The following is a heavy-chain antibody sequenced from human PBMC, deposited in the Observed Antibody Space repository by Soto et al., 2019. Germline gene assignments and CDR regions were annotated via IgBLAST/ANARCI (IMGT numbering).Heavy chain of an antibody. CDR2: ISSSGSTI. CDR3: ARDHELRLQFFDY. V-gene: IGHV3-48*03. D-gene: IGHD5-12*01. J-gene: IGHJ4*02. CDR1: GFTFSSYE. Sequence: PGGSLRLSCAASGFTFSSYEMNWVRQAPGKGLEWVSYISSSGSTIYYADSVEGRFTISRDNAKNSLYLQMNSLRAEDTAVYYCARDHELRLQFFDYWGQGTLVTVSS.